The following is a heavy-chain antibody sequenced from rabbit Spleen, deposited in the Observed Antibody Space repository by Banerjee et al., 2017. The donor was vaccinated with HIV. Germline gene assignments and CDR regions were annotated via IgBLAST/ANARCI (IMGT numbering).Heavy chain of an antibody. D-gene: IGHD2-1*01. CDR1: GFSLSSSHW. CDR2: INAVTGRA. CDR3: ARGRDGDYYPFDL. V-gene: IGHV1S45*01. J-gene: IGHJ4*01. Sequence: EESGGDLVKPEGSLTLTCTASGFSLSSSHWIFWVRQAPGKGLEWIACINAVTGRAVYANWAKGRVTFSRTSSTTVTLQMTSLTAADTATYFCARGRDGDYYPFDLWGQGTLVTVS.